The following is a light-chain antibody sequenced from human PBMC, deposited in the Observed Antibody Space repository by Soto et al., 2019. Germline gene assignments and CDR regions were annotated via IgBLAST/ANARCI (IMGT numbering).Light chain of an antibody. Sequence: QSVLTQAPSASGSPGQSVTISCTGTSSDVGGYNYVTWYQQHPGKAPKFMIYEVNKRSSGVPDRFSGSKSGNTASLTVSGLQAEDEADYYCSLYADNNNWVFGGGTKVTVL. CDR1: SSDVGGYNY. CDR3: SLYADNNNWV. J-gene: IGLJ3*02. V-gene: IGLV2-8*01. CDR2: EVN.